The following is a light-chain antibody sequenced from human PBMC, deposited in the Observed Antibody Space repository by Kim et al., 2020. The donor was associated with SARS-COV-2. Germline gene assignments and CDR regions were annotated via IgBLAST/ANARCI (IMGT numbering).Light chain of an antibody. V-gene: IGKV3-20*01. CDR2: GAF. CDR1: RTINRTF. Sequence: EVVLTHSPGTLYLSPGDRAKLSCRASRTINRTFLAWYQHKPGQSPRLLISGAFNRATGVPERISGDGSGTDFTLTISRLEPEDFAVYYCCDRASRTFGQATKVDI. J-gene: IGKJ1*01. CDR3: CDRASRT.